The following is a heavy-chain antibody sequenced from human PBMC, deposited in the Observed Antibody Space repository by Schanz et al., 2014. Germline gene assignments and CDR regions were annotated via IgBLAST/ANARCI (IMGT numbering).Heavy chain of an antibody. J-gene: IGHJ4*02. Sequence: QVQLQESGPGLVKPSETLSLTCTVSGGSISNYYWSWIRQPPGKGLEWIGYIYYSGSTNYNPSLKSRVTIAVDTSKNQFSLKLSSVTAADTAVYYCARVGYAFDYWGQGTLITVSS. CDR1: GGSISNYY. CDR2: IYYSGST. V-gene: IGHV4-59*01. D-gene: IGHD2-2*01. CDR3: ARVGYAFDY.